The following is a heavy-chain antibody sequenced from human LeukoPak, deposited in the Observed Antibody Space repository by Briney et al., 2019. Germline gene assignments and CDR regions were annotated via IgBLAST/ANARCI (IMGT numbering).Heavy chain of an antibody. CDR2: IFYNGRT. CDR1: GDSIGRSTYY. D-gene: IGHD2-21*01. CDR3: ARQVAVVEPTDPNWFDS. Sequence: PSETLSLTCNVSGDSIGRSTYYWGWVRQTPEKGLEWIGSIFYNGRTCYTPSLQSRVIMSLDTSKNQFSLRLTSVTAADTAVYYCARQVAVVEPTDPNWFDSWGQGTLVTVSS. V-gene: IGHV4-39*07. J-gene: IGHJ5*01.